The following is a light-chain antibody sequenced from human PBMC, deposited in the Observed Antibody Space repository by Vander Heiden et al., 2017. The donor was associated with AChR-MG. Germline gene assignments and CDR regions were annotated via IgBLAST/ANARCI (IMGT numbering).Light chain of an antibody. J-gene: IGLJ1*01. V-gene: IGLV2-14*01. CDR2: DVS. Sequence: QSALTQPASVSASPGQSITIPCTGSSSAIGGYNYVPWYQQHPGKAPKLMIYDVSKRPSGGSSRFSGSRSGNTASLTISGLQAEDEADYYCSSYTSTSTSYAFGTGTKVTVL. CDR1: SSAIGGYNY. CDR3: SSYTSTSTSYA.